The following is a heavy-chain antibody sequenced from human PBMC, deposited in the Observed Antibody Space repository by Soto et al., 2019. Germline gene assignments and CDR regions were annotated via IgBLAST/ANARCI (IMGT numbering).Heavy chain of an antibody. V-gene: IGHV4-38-2*01. CDR2: IYHSGST. Sequence: SEPLSLTCAVSGYSISSGYYWGWIRQPPGKGLEWIGSIYHSGSTYYNPSLESRVTISVDTSKNQFSLKLSSVTAADTAVYYCARRARHYDFWLSYTRGDWFDPWGQGTLVTVSS. CDR1: GYSISSGYY. D-gene: IGHD3-3*01. J-gene: IGHJ5*02. CDR3: ARRARHYDFWLSYTRGDWFDP.